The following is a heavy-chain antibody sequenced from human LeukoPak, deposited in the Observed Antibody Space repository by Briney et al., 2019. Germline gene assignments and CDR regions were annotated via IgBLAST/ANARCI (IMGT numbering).Heavy chain of an antibody. J-gene: IGHJ4*02. D-gene: IGHD5-12*01. Sequence: SETLSLTCTVSGGSISSYYWSWIRQPPGKGLEWIGYIYYSGSTNYNPSLKSRVTISVDTSKNQFSLKLSSVTAADTAVYYCLVSGYDVDYWGQGTLVTVSS. CDR1: GGSISSYY. V-gene: IGHV4-59*12. CDR2: IYYSGST. CDR3: LVSGYDVDY.